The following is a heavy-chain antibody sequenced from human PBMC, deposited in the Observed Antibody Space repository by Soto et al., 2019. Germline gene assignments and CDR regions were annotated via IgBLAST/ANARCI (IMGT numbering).Heavy chain of an antibody. CDR1: GGSISSYH. D-gene: IGHD6-13*01. V-gene: IGHV4-59*01. CDR2: IYYSGST. CDR3: ARGGNRTFIAAAGVRDYYFDY. Sequence: SETLSLTCTVAGGSISSYHWSWIRQPPAKGLEWIGYIYYSGSTNYNPSLKSRVTISVDTSKNQFSLKLSSVTAADTAVYYCARGGNRTFIAAAGVRDYYFDYWGQGTPVTVS. J-gene: IGHJ4*02.